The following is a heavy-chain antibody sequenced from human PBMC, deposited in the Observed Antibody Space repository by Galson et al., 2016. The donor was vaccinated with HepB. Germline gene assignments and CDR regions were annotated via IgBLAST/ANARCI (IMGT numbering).Heavy chain of an antibody. CDR3: ARRRGNTNCDY. J-gene: IGHJ4*02. CDR2: ISGDGVT. D-gene: IGHD3-10*01. Sequence: SLRLSCAASEFTVSDNYMSWVRQAPGKGLEWVSLISGDGVTYYADSVKGRFTISRDHSDNSLYLQMNSLRAEDTAVYYCARRRGNTNCDYWGQGTLVTVSS. CDR1: EFTVSDNY. V-gene: IGHV3-53*01.